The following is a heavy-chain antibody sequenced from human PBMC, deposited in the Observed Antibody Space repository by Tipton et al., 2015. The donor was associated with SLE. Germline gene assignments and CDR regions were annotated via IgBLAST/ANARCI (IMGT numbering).Heavy chain of an antibody. CDR3: AKDLVPAAPYYYYYYGMDV. CDR1: GFTFSSYA. Sequence: SLRLSCAASGFTFSSYAMSWVRQAPGKGLEWVSAISGSGGSTYYADSVKGRFTISRDNSKNTLYLQMNSLRAEDTAVYYCAKDLVPAAPYYYYYYGMDVWGQGTTVTVSS. V-gene: IGHV3-23*01. CDR2: ISGSGGST. J-gene: IGHJ6*02. D-gene: IGHD2-2*01.